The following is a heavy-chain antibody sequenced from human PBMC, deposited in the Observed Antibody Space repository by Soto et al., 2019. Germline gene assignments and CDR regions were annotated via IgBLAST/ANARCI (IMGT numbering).Heavy chain of an antibody. V-gene: IGHV1-69*04. CDR3: ARDSGLRGDAFDI. J-gene: IGHJ3*02. CDR2: IIPILGIA. D-gene: IGHD3-10*01. CDR1: GGTFSSYT. Sequence: ASVKVSCKASGGTFSSYTISWVRQAPGQGLEWMGRIIPILGIANYAQKFQGRVTITADKSTSTAYMELSSLRSEDTAVYYCARDSGLRGDAFDIWGQGTMVTVSS.